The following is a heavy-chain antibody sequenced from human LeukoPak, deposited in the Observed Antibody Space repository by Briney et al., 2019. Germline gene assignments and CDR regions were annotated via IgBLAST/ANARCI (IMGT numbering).Heavy chain of an antibody. CDR1: GFTFDRYW. Sequence: GGSLRLSCAASGFTFDRYWMHWVRQAPGKGLVWVSRIHSDGNNTAYADSVKGRFTISRDNAKNSLYLQMNSLRAEDTAVYYCARDHTPLNGWRTDYFDYWGQGTLVTVSS. CDR3: ARDHTPLNGWRTDYFDY. V-gene: IGHV3-74*01. D-gene: IGHD2-8*02. J-gene: IGHJ4*02. CDR2: IHSDGNNT.